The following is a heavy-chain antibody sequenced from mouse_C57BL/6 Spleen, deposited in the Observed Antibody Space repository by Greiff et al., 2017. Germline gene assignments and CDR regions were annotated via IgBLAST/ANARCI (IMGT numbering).Heavy chain of an antibody. CDR2: IYPGSGNT. J-gene: IGHJ4*01. D-gene: IGHD2-5*01. Sequence: VKLMESGAELVRPGASVKLSCKASGYTFTDYYINWVKQRPGQGLEWIARIYPGSGNTYYNEKFKGKATLTAEKSSSTAYMQLSSLTSEDSAVYFCARSGSNYPYAMDYWGQGTSVTVSS. CDR3: ARSGSNYPYAMDY. V-gene: IGHV1-76*01. CDR1: GYTFTDYY.